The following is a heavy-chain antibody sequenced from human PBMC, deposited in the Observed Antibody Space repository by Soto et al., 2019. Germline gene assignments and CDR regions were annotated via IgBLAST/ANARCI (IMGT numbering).Heavy chain of an antibody. J-gene: IGHJ6*03. V-gene: IGHV3-21*01. CDR2: ITSSSDYI. CDR3: ASSVVAAFPYYYMDV. D-gene: IGHD2-15*01. CDR1: GFTFNTYN. Sequence: GGSLRLSCAASGFTFNTYNMNWVRQAPGKGLEWVSSITSSSDYIYYADSVKGRFTISRGNAKNSGYLKMNSLRAEDTAVYYCASSVVAAFPYYYMDVWGKGTTVTVSS.